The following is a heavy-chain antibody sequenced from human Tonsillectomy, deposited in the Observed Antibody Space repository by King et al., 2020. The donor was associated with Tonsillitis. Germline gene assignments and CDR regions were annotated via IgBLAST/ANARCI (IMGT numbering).Heavy chain of an antibody. V-gene: IGHV3-21*01. D-gene: IGHD3-10*01. CDR2: ITSSNYI. Sequence: VQLVESGGGLVKPGGSLRLSCAASGFTFNTYSMNWVRQAPGKGLEWVSCITSSNYIYYADSVKGRFTISRDNSKNSLYLQMNSLRADDTAVYYCARDGSGSYYDPSYYDGMDVWGQGPTVTVSS. J-gene: IGHJ6*02. CDR3: ARDGSGSYYDPSYYDGMDV. CDR1: GFTFNTYS.